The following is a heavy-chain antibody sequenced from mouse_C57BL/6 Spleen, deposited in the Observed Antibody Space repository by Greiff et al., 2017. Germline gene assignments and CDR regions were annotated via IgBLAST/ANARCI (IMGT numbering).Heavy chain of an antibody. CDR1: GFSLTSYG. CDR2: IWRGGST. Sequence: VQLQQSGPGLVQPSQSLSITCTVSGFSLTSYGVHWVRQSPGKGLEWLGVIWRGGSTDYNAAFMSRLSITKDNAKSQVFFKMNSLQADDTAIYYCAKNPTGTRAMDYWGQGTSVTVSS. D-gene: IGHD4-1*02. CDR3: AKNPTGTRAMDY. J-gene: IGHJ4*01. V-gene: IGHV2-5*01.